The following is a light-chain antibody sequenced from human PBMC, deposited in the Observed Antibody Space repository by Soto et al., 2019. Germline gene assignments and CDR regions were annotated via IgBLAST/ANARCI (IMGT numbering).Light chain of an antibody. V-gene: IGKV1-5*03. CDR3: RQYTSYST. CDR1: QSVSSW. J-gene: IGKJ1*01. Sequence: DIPMTQSPSTLSASVGDRVTITCRASQSVSSWLAWYQQKPGKAPKILIYKASSLEGGVPSRFSSSGSGTDFTLNISSLQPDDFAAYYCRQYTSYSTFGQGTKVEMK. CDR2: KAS.